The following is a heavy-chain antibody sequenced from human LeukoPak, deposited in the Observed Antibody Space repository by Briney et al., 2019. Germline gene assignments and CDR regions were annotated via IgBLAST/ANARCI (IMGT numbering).Heavy chain of an antibody. CDR1: GYSISSGYY. V-gene: IGHV4-38-2*02. CDR3: ARGGSGSYSHFDY. Sequence: SETLSLTCTVSGYSISSGYYWGWIRQPPGKGLEWIGSIYHSGSAYYNPSLKSRVTISVDTSKNQFSLKLSSVTAADTAVYYCARGGSGSYSHFDYWGQGTLVTVSS. J-gene: IGHJ4*02. D-gene: IGHD1-26*01. CDR2: IYHSGSA.